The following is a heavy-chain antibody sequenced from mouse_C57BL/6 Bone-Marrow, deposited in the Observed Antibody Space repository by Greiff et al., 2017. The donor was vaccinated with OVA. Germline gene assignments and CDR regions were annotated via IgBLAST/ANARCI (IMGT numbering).Heavy chain of an antibody. J-gene: IGHJ3*01. CDR1: GYTFTDYE. CDR3: TRERVYYYGMGFAY. CDR2: IDPETGGT. D-gene: IGHD1-1*01. V-gene: IGHV1-15*01. Sequence: QVQLKESGAELVRPGASVTLSCKASGYTFTDYEMHWVKQTPVHGLEWIGAIDPETGGTAYNQKFKGKAILTADKSSSTAYMELRSLTSEDSAVYYCTRERVYYYGMGFAYWGQGTLVTVSA.